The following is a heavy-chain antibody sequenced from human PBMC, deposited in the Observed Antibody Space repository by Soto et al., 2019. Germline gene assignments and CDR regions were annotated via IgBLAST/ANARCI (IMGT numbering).Heavy chain of an antibody. V-gene: IGHV1-8*01. Sequence: ASVKVSCKASGYTFTSYDINWVRQATGQGLEWMGWMNPNSGNTGYAQKFQGRVTMTRNTSISTAYMELSSMRSEDTAVYYCAREWSGYCISISCFSSLVHRYFDLWGRGTLVTVSS. CDR1: GYTFTSYD. D-gene: IGHD2-2*01. J-gene: IGHJ2*01. CDR3: AREWSGYCISISCFSSLVHRYFDL. CDR2: MNPNSGNT.